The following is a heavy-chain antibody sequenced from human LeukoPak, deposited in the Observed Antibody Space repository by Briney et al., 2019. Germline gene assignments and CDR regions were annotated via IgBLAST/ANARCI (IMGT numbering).Heavy chain of an antibody. D-gene: IGHD3-10*01. CDR1: GYTFTGYY. CDR3: ARPEGSYYYGPGVWFDP. Sequence: ASVKVSCKASGYTFTGYYMHWVRQAPGQGLEWMGWISPKSGVTNYAQKFQGRVTMTSDTSISTAYMELSRLTSDDTAVYYCARPEGSYYYGPGVWFDPWGQGTLVTVSS. J-gene: IGHJ5*02. CDR2: ISPKSGVT. V-gene: IGHV1-2*02.